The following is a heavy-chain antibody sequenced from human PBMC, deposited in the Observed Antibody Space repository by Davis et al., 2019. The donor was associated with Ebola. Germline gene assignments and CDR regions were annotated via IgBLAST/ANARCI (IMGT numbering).Heavy chain of an antibody. CDR2: FHHSGDT. Sequence: PSGTLSLTCSASGSSVSCTNWTWARQSPGRGLGWIANFHHSGDTYYNPSLMSRVSLSIDMSRNEVSLNLRSVTAADTAVYYCARRPVLSGMDQDRWLDPWGQGVLVTVSP. CDR3: ARRPVLSGMDQDRWLDP. V-gene: IGHV4-59*08. D-gene: IGHD2/OR15-2a*01. J-gene: IGHJ5*02. CDR1: GSSVSCTN.